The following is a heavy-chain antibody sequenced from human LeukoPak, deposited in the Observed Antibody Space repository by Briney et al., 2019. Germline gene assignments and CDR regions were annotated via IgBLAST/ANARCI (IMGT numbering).Heavy chain of an antibody. CDR3: ARSIVVVPAAFDY. V-gene: IGHV4-4*02. CDR2: IYHSGST. CDR1: GDSISSSNW. Sequence: PSETLSLTCAVSGDSISSSNWRSWVRQPPGEGLEWIGEIYHSGSTNYNPSLKSRVTISVDKSKNQFSLKLSSVTAADTAVYYCARSIVVVPAAFDYWGQGTLVTVSS. D-gene: IGHD2-2*01. J-gene: IGHJ4*02.